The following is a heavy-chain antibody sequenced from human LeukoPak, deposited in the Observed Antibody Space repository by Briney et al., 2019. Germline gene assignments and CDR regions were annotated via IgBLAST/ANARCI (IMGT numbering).Heavy chain of an antibody. J-gene: IGHJ3*02. CDR3: AKGSSGWFQDAFDT. Sequence: GGSLRLSCAASGFSFNNYAMNWVRQAPGKGLEWVSGISVSGGRTFYADSVKGRFTISRDNSVNTLDLQINSLRVEDTAVYYCAKGSSGWFQDAFDTWGQGTMVTVSS. CDR1: GFSFNNYA. V-gene: IGHV3-23*01. D-gene: IGHD6-19*01. CDR2: ISVSGGRT.